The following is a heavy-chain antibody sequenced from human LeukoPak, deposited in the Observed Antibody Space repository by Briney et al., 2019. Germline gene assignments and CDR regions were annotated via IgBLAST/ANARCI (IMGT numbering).Heavy chain of an antibody. D-gene: IGHD3-10*01. V-gene: IGHV3-30*02. Sequence: GGSLRLSCAGSGFTFSNYAMHWVRQAPGKGLEWVSFIQYDGSNEYYIDSVKGRFTIFRDNSKDTLYLQMNSLTSEDTAVYYCVKDPRRFGELSDWFDPWGQGTLVTVSS. CDR1: GFTFSNYA. CDR3: VKDPRRFGELSDWFDP. CDR2: IQYDGSNE. J-gene: IGHJ5*02.